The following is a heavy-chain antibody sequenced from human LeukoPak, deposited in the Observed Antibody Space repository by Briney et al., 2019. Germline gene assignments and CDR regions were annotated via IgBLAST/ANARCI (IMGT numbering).Heavy chain of an antibody. V-gene: IGHV1-2*06. CDR1: GYTFTGYY. CDR2: INPNSGGT. Sequence: ASVKVSCKASGYTFTGYYMHWVRQAPGQGLKWMGRINPNSGGTNYAQKFQGRVTMTRDTSISTAYMELSRLRSDDTAVYYCAREVGGYKPTYYFDYWGQGTLVTVSS. J-gene: IGHJ4*02. D-gene: IGHD5-24*01. CDR3: AREVGGYKPTYYFDY.